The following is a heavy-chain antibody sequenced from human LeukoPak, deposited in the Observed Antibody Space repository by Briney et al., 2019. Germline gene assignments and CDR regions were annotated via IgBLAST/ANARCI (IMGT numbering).Heavy chain of an antibody. Sequence: PSETLSLTCNVSGDSISSYYWSWIRQPAGKALEWIGRIHPSGSVTFNPSLKSRVTISIDKSMDQVSLRLTSVTAADTAVYYCARHLGYSYGYVYYYYMDVWGKGTTVTVSS. V-gene: IGHV4-4*07. J-gene: IGHJ6*03. CDR3: ARHLGYSYGYVYYYYMDV. CDR2: IHPSGSV. D-gene: IGHD5-18*01. CDR1: GDSISSYY.